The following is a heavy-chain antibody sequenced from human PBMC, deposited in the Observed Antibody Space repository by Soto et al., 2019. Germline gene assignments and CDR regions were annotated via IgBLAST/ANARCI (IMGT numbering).Heavy chain of an antibody. CDR2: INHSGGT. CDR3: ARDPDKDYGDYVRFDY. J-gene: IGHJ4*02. V-gene: IGHV4-34*01. CDR1: GGSFSGYY. D-gene: IGHD4-17*01. Sequence: SETLSLTCAVYGGSFSGYYWSWIRQPPGKGLEWIGEINHSGGTNYNPSLKSRVAISVDTSKNQFSLKLSSVTAADTAVYYCARDPDKDYGDYVRFDYWGQGTLVTVSS.